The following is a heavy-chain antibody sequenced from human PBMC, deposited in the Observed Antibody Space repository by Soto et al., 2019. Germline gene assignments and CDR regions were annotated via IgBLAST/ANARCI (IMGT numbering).Heavy chain of an antibody. Sequence: EVQMLESGGGVVRPGGSLRLSCIASGFTFSNYAMSWVRQAPGEGLEWVSTISDNGANTFIGDSMKDHFDISRDNSKNTVFLHLSTVRAEDTAIYYCARAIGADFFDYWGQGTPVTVSS. V-gene: IGHV3-23*01. CDR3: ARAIGADFFDY. CDR1: GFTFSNYA. D-gene: IGHD6-25*01. J-gene: IGHJ4*02. CDR2: ISDNGANT.